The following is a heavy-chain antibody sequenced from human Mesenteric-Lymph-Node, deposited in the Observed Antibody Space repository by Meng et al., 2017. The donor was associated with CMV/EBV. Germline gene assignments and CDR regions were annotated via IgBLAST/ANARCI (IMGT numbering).Heavy chain of an antibody. D-gene: IGHD2-2*01. CDR3: ARGEDYCTSTTCYLYYYYGMDV. Sequence: GESLKISCAASGFTFSNYWMTWVRQGPGKGLEWVANIKEDGSGKNYVDSVKGRFTISRDNFKNTLYLQVNSLRAEDTAVYYCARGEDYCTSTTCYLYYYYGMDVWGQGTTVTVSS. J-gene: IGHJ6*02. CDR1: GFTFSNYW. V-gene: IGHV3-7*01. CDR2: IKEDGSGK.